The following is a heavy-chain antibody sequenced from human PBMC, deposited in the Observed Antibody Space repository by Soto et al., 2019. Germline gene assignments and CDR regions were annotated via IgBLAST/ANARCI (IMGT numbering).Heavy chain of an antibody. CDR3: ARHTGRGALDS. CDR1: GASITSTTSY. V-gene: IGHV4-39*01. D-gene: IGHD3-10*01. CDR2: MHYSGRT. J-gene: IGHJ4*02. Sequence: SETLSLTCSVSGASITSTTSYWGWIRQSPGKGLEYIGSMHYSGRTFHNPSLKSRDTISVDTSKNQFSLKLSSVTAADTAVYYCARHTGRGALDSWGQGTLVTVS.